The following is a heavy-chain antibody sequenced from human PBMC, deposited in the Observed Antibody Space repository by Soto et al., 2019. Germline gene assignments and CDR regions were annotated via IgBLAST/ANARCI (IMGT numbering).Heavy chain of an antibody. CDR2: IYHSGST. V-gene: IGHV4-4*02. D-gene: IGHD3-10*01. CDR1: GGSISSSNW. CDR3: ARDYMVRGVMRWFDP. Sequence: QVQLQESGPGLVKPSGTLSLTCAVSGGSISSSNWWSWVRQPPGKGLGWIGEIYHSGSTNYNPSLKSRVTISVDKSKNQVSLKLSSVTAADTAVYYCARDYMVRGVMRWFDPWGQGTLVTVSS. J-gene: IGHJ5*02.